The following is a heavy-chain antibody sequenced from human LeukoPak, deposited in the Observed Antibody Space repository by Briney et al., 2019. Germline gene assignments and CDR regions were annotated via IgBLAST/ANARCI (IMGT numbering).Heavy chain of an antibody. CDR1: GFTFSSYW. J-gene: IGHJ4*02. V-gene: IGHV3-7*03. CDR3: ARVRILTGYYIPAFDY. Sequence: GGSLRLSCAASGFTFSSYWMSWVRQAPGKGLEWVANIKQDGSEKYYVGSVKGRFTISRDNAKNSLYLQMNSLRAEDTAMYYCARVRILTGYYIPAFDYWGQGTLVTVSS. D-gene: IGHD3-9*01. CDR2: IKQDGSEK.